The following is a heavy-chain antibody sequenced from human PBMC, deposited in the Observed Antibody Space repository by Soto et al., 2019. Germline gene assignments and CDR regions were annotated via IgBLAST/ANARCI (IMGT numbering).Heavy chain of an antibody. CDR2: VYSSGST. Sequence: SETLSLTCTVSGVSIRNYYWSWIRQPAGKGLEWIGRVYSSGSTNYNPSLKSRVTMSVDMSKNQVSLRLSSVTAADTAVYYCARDAYYDSNTWVDTWGQGTLVTVSS. CDR1: GVSIRNYY. CDR3: ARDAYYDSNTWVDT. J-gene: IGHJ5*02. V-gene: IGHV4-4*07. D-gene: IGHD3-22*01.